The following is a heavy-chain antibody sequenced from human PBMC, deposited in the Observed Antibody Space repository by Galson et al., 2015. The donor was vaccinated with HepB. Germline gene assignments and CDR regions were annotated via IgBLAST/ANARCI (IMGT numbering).Heavy chain of an antibody. CDR2: ISGSGSGT. V-gene: IGHV3-23*01. Sequence: SLRLSCVASGFTFGSSAMNWVRQAPGQGLEWVSAISGSGSGTYYADSVKGRFTVSRDNSKNMLFLQMDSLRANDTAVYFCAKEDGWYHFDSWGQGTLVTVSP. D-gene: IGHD6-19*01. CDR3: AKEDGWYHFDS. J-gene: IGHJ4*02. CDR1: GFTFGSSA.